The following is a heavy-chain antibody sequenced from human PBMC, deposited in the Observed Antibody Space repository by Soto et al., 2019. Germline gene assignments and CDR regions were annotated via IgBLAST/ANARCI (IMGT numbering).Heavy chain of an antibody. Sequence: PGGSLRLSCAASGFSFSTYGMHWVRQAPGKGPEWVAVISHDGSNKYYADSVKGRFTISRDNSKNTLYLQMNSLRGEDTAVYNCPKDRWESLSYYYGMDVWGQGTTVTVSS. CDR1: GFSFSTYG. CDR3: PKDRWESLSYYYGMDV. J-gene: IGHJ6*02. V-gene: IGHV3-30*18. D-gene: IGHD1-26*01. CDR2: ISHDGSNK.